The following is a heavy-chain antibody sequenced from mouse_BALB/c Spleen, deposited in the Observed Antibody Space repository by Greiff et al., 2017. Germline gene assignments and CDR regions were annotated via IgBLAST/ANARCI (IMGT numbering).Heavy chain of an antibody. D-gene: IGHD4-1*01. J-gene: IGHJ1*01. CDR3: ARVPTGTDWYFDV. CDR1: GFSLTGYG. V-gene: IGHV2-6-7*01. Sequence: QVQLQQSGPGLVAPSQSLSITCTVSGFSLTGYGVNWVRQPPGKGLEWLGMIWGDGSTDYNSALKSRLSISKDNSKSQVFLKMNSLQTDDTARYYCARVPTGTDWYFDVWGAGTTVTVSS. CDR2: IWGDGST.